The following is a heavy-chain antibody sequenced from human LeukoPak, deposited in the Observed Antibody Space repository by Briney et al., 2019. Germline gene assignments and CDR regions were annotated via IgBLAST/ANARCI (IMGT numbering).Heavy chain of an antibody. D-gene: IGHD2-15*01. V-gene: IGHV4-59*01. CDR2: ISYSGST. J-gene: IGHJ4*02. CDR3: ARGLMRREIARLSYFDN. Sequence: PSETLSLTCSVSGGSISGYYWAWIRQPPGEGLQWIGDISYSGSTTYNPSLKSRVIIDVDTSNNQFSLRLTSVSAADTAVYYCARGLMRREIARLSYFDNWAPGTLVTVSS. CDR1: GGSISGYY.